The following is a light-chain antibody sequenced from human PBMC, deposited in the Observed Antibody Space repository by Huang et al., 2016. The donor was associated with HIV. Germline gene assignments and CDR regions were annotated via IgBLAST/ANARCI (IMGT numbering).Light chain of an antibody. J-gene: IGKJ1*01. Sequence: DIVMSQSPLSLTVTPGELASISCKSNESLLYTNGFRYLNWYLQKPGLSPHLLIYLGSNRAFGVPDRFSGSGTGMKITMTISRVEADDVGVYYCMQSLRTPPTFGRGTQVEI. V-gene: IGKV2-28*01. CDR2: LGS. CDR3: MQSLRTPPT. CDR1: ESLLYTNGFRY.